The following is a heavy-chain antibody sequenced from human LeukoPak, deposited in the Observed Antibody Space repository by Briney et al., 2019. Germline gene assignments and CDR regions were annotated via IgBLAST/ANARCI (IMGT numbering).Heavy chain of an antibody. CDR2: ISKSGDHT. J-gene: IGHJ1*01. Sequence: GGSLRLSCAVSGLTFNNYAMSWVRQAPGKGLEWVSAISKSGDHTYYAASAKGRFTIYRDNSKNTLYLQMNSLRAEDTAVYYCAKETSSTITIFGVVTSEYFQHWGQGTLVTVSS. V-gene: IGHV3-23*01. CDR3: AKETSSTITIFGVVTSEYFQH. D-gene: IGHD3-3*01. CDR1: GLTFNNYA.